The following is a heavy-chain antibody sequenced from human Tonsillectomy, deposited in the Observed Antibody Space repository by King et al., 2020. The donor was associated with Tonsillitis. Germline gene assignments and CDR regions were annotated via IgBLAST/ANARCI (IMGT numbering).Heavy chain of an antibody. V-gene: IGHV3-33*05. D-gene: IGHD3-10*01. CDR2: MSYDGNNK. Sequence: QVQLVESGGGVVQPGRSLRLSCVASGFTFSSYGMHWVRQAPGKGLEWVALMSYDGNNKYYADSVKGRFTISRDNSKNTLYLLMNSLRADDTAVYYCARVPSGLLWLGESNYGMDVWGQGTTVTVSS. CDR1: GFTFSSYG. J-gene: IGHJ6*02. CDR3: ARVPSGLLWLGESNYGMDV.